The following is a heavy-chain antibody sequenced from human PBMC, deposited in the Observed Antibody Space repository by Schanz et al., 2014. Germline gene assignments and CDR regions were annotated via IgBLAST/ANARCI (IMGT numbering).Heavy chain of an antibody. CDR1: GVSIGGYY. Sequence: QVQLQESGPGLVKPSETLSLTCTVSGVSIGGYYWSWIRQPPGKGLEWIGYIFFSGSTTYNPSFNGRVTISVDLSKNQFALNLSSVPAADTAVYYCARLGVGDKAYYYYGTDVWGQGTTVLVSS. CDR2: IFFSGST. V-gene: IGHV4-59*08. CDR3: ARLGVGDKAYYYYGTDV. D-gene: IGHD1-26*01. J-gene: IGHJ6*02.